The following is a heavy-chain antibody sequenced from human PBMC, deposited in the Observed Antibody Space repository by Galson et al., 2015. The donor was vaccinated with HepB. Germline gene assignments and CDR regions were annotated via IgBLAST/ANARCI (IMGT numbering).Heavy chain of an antibody. D-gene: IGHD3-9*01. J-gene: IGHJ6*02. CDR1: GYTFTSYA. Sequence: SVKVSCKASGYTFTSYAMHWVRQAPGQRLEWMGWINAGNGNTKYSQKFQGRVTITRDTSASTAYMELSSLRSEDTAVYYCARDHNYDILTGYADPYYYGMDVWGQGTTVTVSS. CDR3: ARDHNYDILTGYADPYYYGMDV. V-gene: IGHV1-3*01. CDR2: INAGNGNT.